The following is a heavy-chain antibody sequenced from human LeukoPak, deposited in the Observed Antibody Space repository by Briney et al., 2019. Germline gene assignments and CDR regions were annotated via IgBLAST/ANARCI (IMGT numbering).Heavy chain of an antibody. CDR3: ARGYSSTMRTTGNDY. CDR1: GGTFSSYA. CDR2: IIPILGIA. V-gene: IGHV1-69*04. J-gene: IGHJ4*02. Sequence: VASVKVSCKASGGTFSSYAISWVRQAPGQGLEWMGRIIPILGIANYAQKFQGRVTITADKSTSTAYMELSSLRSEDTAVYYCARGYSSTMRTTGNDYWGQGTLVTVSS. D-gene: IGHD1-1*01.